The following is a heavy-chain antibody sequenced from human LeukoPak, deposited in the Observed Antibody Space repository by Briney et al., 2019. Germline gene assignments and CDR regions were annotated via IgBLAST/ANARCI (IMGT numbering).Heavy chain of an antibody. CDR3: ARGLGPGFCSSTSCYGDKSFDY. CDR1: GFTFSSYW. Sequence: PGGSLRLSCAASGFTFSSYWMSWVRQAPGKGLEWVANIKQDGSEKYYVDSVKGRFTISRDNAKNSLYPQMNSLRAEDTAVYYCARGLGPGFCSSTSCYGDKSFDYWGQGTLVTVSS. D-gene: IGHD2-2*01. V-gene: IGHV3-7*03. CDR2: IKQDGSEK. J-gene: IGHJ4*02.